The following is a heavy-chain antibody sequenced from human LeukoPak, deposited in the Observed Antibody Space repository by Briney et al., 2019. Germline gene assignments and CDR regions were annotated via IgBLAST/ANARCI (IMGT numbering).Heavy chain of an antibody. V-gene: IGHV3-30*02. CDR2: IRYDGSIQ. J-gene: IGHJ6*03. CDR3: AKDTVKVTTIRRVPHYTDV. Sequence: GGSLRLSCEDSGFTFRSYEMNWVRQAPGKGLEWVAFIRYDGSIQYHADSVKGRFTISRDNSKNTLYLQMSSLRAEDTALYYCAKDTVKVTTIRRVPHYTDVWGKGTTVTISS. CDR1: GFTFRSYE. D-gene: IGHD5-24*01.